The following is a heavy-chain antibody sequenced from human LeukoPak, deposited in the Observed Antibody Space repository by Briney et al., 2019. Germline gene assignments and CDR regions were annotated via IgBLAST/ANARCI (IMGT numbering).Heavy chain of an antibody. CDR2: INSDGTST. V-gene: IGHV3-74*01. Sequence: GGSLRLSCAASGFTFSTYWMHWVRQAPEKGLVWVSRINSDGTSTSYADSVKGRFTISRDNAKNMLHLQMNSLRVDDTAVYYCVRGAPFDYWGQGTLVTVSS. CDR3: VRGAPFDY. D-gene: IGHD1-26*01. J-gene: IGHJ4*02. CDR1: GFTFSTYW.